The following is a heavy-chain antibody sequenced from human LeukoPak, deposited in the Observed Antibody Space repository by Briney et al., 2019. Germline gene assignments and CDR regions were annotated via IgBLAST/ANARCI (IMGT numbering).Heavy chain of an antibody. CDR2: INHSGST. D-gene: IGHD3-22*01. V-gene: IGHV4-34*01. J-gene: IGHJ4*02. Sequence: SETLSLPCAVYGGSFSGYYWSWIRQPPGKGLEWIGEINHSGSTNYNPSLKSRVTISVDTSKNQFSLKLSSVTAADTAVYYCARESHYYDSSGYSPFLYYWGQGTLVTVSS. CDR3: ARESHYYDSSGYSPFLYY. CDR1: GGSFSGYY.